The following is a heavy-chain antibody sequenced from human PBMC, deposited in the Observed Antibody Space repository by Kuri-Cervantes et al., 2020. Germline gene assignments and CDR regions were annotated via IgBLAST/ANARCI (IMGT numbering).Heavy chain of an antibody. CDR3: AREPGYGSGPLDY. CDR2: INPRGGSI. D-gene: IGHD3-10*01. V-gene: IGHV1-46*01. Sequence: ASVKVSCKASGHTFRNYFMHWVRQAPGQGLEWMEIINPRGGSITYAQKFQGRVTMTRDTSTSTVYMELSSLRSEDTAVYYCAREPGYGSGPLDYWGQGTLVTVSS. J-gene: IGHJ4*02. CDR1: GHTFRNYF.